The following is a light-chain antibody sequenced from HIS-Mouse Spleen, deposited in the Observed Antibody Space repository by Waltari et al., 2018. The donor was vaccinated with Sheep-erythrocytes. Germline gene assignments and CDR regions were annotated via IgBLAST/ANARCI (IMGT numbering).Light chain of an antibody. CDR2: AAS. V-gene: IGKV1-39*01. CDR1: QSISSY. Sequence: IQMTQSPSSQSASVGDRVTITCRASQSISSYLNWYQQKPGKAPKLLIYAASSLQSGVPSRFSGSGSGTDFTLTISSLQPEDFATYYCQQSYSTPPLTFGGGTKVEIK. CDR3: QQSYSTPPLT. J-gene: IGKJ4*01.